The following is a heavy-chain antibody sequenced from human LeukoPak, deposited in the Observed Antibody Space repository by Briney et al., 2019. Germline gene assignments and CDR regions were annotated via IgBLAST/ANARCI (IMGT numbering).Heavy chain of an antibody. Sequence: SQTLSLTCAISGDSVSSNSAAWNWIRQSPSRGLEWLGRTYYRSKWYNDYAVSVKSRITINPDTSKNQFSLQLNSVTPEDTAVYYCARDNDLGGDAAPYYFDYWGQGTLVTVSS. J-gene: IGHJ4*02. CDR1: GDSVSSNSAA. D-gene: IGHD3-10*02. CDR3: ARDNDLGGDAAPYYFDY. V-gene: IGHV6-1*01. CDR2: TYYRSKWYN.